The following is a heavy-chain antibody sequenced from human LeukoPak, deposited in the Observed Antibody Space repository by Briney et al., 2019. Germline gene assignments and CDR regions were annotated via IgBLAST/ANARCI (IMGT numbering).Heavy chain of an antibody. D-gene: IGHD3-22*01. V-gene: IGHV4-59*01. CDR2: IYYSGST. CDR3: ALWLYDIDY. J-gene: IGHJ4*02. Sequence: SETLSLTCTVSGGSISSYYWSWIRQPPGKGLEWIGYIYYSGSTNYNPSLKSRVTISVDTSKNQFSLKLSSVTAADTAVYYCALWLYDIDYWGQGTLVTVSS. CDR1: GGSISSYY.